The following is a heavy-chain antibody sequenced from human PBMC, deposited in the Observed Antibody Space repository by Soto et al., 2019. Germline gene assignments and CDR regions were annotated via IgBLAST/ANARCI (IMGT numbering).Heavy chain of an antibody. Sequence: AWGLLRLPCAAVWFTFISYWVSWVRQAPGKRLEWVANIKQDGSEKYYVDSVKGRFTISRDNAKNSLYLQMNSLRAEDTAVYYCARNPRYDFWSRSMWFDPWGQGTLLTVSS. D-gene: IGHD3-3*01. CDR3: ARNPRYDFWSRSMWFDP. V-gene: IGHV3-7*05. CDR2: IKQDGSEK. CDR1: WFTFISYW. J-gene: IGHJ5*02.